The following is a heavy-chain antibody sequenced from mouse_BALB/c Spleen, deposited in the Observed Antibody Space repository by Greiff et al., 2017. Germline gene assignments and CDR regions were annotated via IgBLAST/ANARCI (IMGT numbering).Heavy chain of an antibody. D-gene: IGHD1-2*01. J-gene: IGHJ4*01. Sequence: EVKVVESGGGLVQPKGSLKLSCAASGFTFNTYAMNWVRQAPGKGLEWVARIRSKSNNYATYYADSVKDRFTISRDDSQSMLYLQMNNLKTEDTAMYYCVRHHYYGYDAMDYWGQGTSVTVSS. CDR3: VRHHYYGYDAMDY. CDR1: GFTFNTYA. CDR2: IRSKSNNYAT. V-gene: IGHV10-1*02.